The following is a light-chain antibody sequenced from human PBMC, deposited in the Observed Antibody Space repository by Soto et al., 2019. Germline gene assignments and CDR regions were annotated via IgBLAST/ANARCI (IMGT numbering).Light chain of an antibody. CDR2: DNN. Sequence: QSVLTQPPSVSGAPGQRVTISCTGSSSNIGAPYDVHWYQHLPGTAPKLLIYDNNNRPSGVPDRFSGSKSGTSASLAITGLQAEDEADYYCQSYDSSLSGYVFGTGTKLTVL. J-gene: IGLJ1*01. V-gene: IGLV1-40*01. CDR3: QSYDSSLSGYV. CDR1: SSNIGAPYD.